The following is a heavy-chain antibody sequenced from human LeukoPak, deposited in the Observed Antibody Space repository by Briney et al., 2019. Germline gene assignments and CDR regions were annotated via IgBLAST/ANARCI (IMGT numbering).Heavy chain of an antibody. V-gene: IGHV1-2*06. CDR3: ARVRYCTNGVCYGVFDY. Sequence: ASVKVSCKASGYTFTGYYMHWVRQAPGQGLEWMGRINPNSGDTNYAQKFQGRVTMTRDTSISTAYMELSRLRSDDTAVYYCARVRYCTNGVCYGVFDYWGQGTLVTVSS. CDR2: INPNSGDT. D-gene: IGHD2-8*01. J-gene: IGHJ4*02. CDR1: GYTFTGYY.